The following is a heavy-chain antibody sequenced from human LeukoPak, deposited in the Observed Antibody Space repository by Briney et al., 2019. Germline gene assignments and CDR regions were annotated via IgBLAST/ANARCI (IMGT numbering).Heavy chain of an antibody. CDR2: IYYSGRT. J-gene: IGHJ4*02. D-gene: IGHD1-26*01. CDR1: GGSISNYY. Sequence: KPSETLSLTCTVSGGSISNYYWSWIRQPPGKGLEWIGCIYYSGRTNYNPSLKSRLTISVDTSKNQFSLKLRSVTAADTAVYYCARDGVGATTHFDYWGQGTLVTVSS. CDR3: ARDGVGATTHFDY. V-gene: IGHV4-59*01.